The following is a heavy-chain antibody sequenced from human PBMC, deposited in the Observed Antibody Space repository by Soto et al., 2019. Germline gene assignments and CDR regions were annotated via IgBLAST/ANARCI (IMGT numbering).Heavy chain of an antibody. Sequence: SETLSLTCAVSGGSISRSNWWSWVRQPPGKGLEWIGEIYHSGSTNYNPSLKSRVTISVDTSKNQFSLKLSSVTAADTAVYYCARRYSSSLDFWGQGTLVTVSS. CDR2: IYHSGST. V-gene: IGHV4-4*02. CDR3: ARRYSSSLDF. D-gene: IGHD6-13*01. CDR1: GGSISRSNW. J-gene: IGHJ4*02.